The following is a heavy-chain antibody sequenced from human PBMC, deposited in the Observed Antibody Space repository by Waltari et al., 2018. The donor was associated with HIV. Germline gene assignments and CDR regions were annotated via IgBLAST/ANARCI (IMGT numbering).Heavy chain of an antibody. D-gene: IGHD2-2*01. CDR3: ARVRCSSSSCYSGWFDP. CDR2: ISAYNGNT. Sequence: QVQLVQSGAEVKKPGASVTVSCKASGYTFTSYGISWVRQAPGQGLEWMGWISAYNGNTNYAHKLQGRVTMTTDTSTSTATMELRRLRSDDTAVYYCARVRCSSSSCYSGWFDPWGQGTLVTVTS. CDR1: GYTFTSYG. V-gene: IGHV1-18*01. J-gene: IGHJ5*02.